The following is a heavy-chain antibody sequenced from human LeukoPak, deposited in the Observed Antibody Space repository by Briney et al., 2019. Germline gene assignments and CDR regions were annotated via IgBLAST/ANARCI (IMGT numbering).Heavy chain of an antibody. D-gene: IGHD4-23*01. J-gene: IGHJ4*02. CDR1: GFTFSSYG. V-gene: IGHV3-33*06. CDR2: IWYDGSNK. CDR3: AKDSLAGGNHFDY. Sequence: GGSLRLSCAASGFTFSSYGMHWVRQAPGKGPEWVAVIWYDGSNKYYADSVKGRFTISRDNSKNTLYLQMNSLRAEDTAVYYCAKDSLAGGNHFDYWGQGTWSPSPQ.